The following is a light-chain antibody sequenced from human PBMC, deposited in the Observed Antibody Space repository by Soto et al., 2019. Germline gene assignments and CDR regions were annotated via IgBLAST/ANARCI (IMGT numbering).Light chain of an antibody. J-gene: IGLJ2*01. CDR2: EGS. CDR1: SSDVGSYNL. V-gene: IGLV2-23*01. Sequence: QSALTQPASVSGSPGQSITISCTGTSSDVGSYNLVSWYQQHPGKAPKLMIYEGSKRPSGVSNRFSGSKSGNTASLTIAGLQAEDEAYYYCCSYAGSSTSFGGGTKVTVL. CDR3: CSYAGSSTS.